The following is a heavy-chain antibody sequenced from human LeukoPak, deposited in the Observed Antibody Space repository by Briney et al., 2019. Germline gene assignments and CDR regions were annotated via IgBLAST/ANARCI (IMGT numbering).Heavy chain of an antibody. J-gene: IGHJ4*02. V-gene: IGHV4-39*01. CDR3: ARLDKGIKAAHFDY. Sequence: SETLSLTCTVSGGSISSSDFNWGWIRQPPGTGLEWIGVISYSGSTYYNPSLKSRVTISVDTSKSHFSLKLSSVTAADAAIYYCARLDKGIKAAHFDYWGQGTLVTVSS. CDR2: ISYSGST. D-gene: IGHD6-25*01. CDR1: GGSISSSDFN.